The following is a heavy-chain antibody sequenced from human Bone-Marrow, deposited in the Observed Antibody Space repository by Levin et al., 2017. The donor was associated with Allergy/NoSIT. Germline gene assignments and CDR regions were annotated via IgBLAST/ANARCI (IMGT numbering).Heavy chain of an antibody. CDR3: TRDSSRCGGDCFRY. CDR1: GYTFTNYA. Sequence: ASVKVSCKASGYTFTNYAMHWVRQAPGQRLEWMGGINAGNGNTKYSQNFQGRVTITRDTSASTAYMELSSLRSEDTAVYYCTRDSSRCGGDCFRYWGQGTLVTVSS. CDR2: INAGNGNT. J-gene: IGHJ4*02. V-gene: IGHV1-3*01. D-gene: IGHD2-21*01.